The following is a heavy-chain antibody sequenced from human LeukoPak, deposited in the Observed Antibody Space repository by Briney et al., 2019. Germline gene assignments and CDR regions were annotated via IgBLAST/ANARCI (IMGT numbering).Heavy chain of an antibody. J-gene: IGHJ5*02. CDR2: INPNSGGT. Sequence: ASVKVSCKASGYTFTGYYMHWVRPAPGQGLEWMGWINPNSGGTNYAQRCQGRVTMTRDTSISTAYMELSRLRSDDTAVYYCARGASGVYTVTTSWFDPWGQGTLVTVSS. V-gene: IGHV1-2*02. D-gene: IGHD4-17*01. CDR1: GYTFTGYY. CDR3: ARGASGVYTVTTSWFDP.